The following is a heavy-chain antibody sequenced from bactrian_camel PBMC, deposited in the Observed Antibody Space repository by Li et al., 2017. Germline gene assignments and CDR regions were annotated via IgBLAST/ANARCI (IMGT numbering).Heavy chain of an antibody. CDR3: AAGIRIVACPLRVPGPFGF. J-gene: IGHJ6*01. CDR1: GYTSSSYC. D-gene: IGHD2*01. CDR2: TDSTGTT. V-gene: IGHV3S9*01. Sequence: HVQLVESGGGSVQAGGSLTISCAFSGYTSSSYCLAWFRQVPGKEREGVAGTDSTGTTTYADAVKGRFTISQDSAKRIMYLRMTNLKPEDTAMYYCAAGIRIVACPLRVPGPFGFWGQGTQVTVS.